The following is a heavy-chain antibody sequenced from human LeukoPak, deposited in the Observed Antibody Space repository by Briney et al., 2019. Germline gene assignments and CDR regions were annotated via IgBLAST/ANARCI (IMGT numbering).Heavy chain of an antibody. V-gene: IGHV3-48*01. CDR2: ISSTSSTI. CDR1: GFTFTDYA. J-gene: IGHJ4*02. CDR3: VRDKLVGPSRLDH. Sequence: TGGSLRLSCATSGFTFTDYAMNWVRQAPGRGLEWVSYISSTSSTIYYAESVKGRFTISRDYAKNSLYLQMNSLRVEDTAVYYCVRDKLVGPSRLDHWGQGTLVTVSS. D-gene: IGHD1-26*01.